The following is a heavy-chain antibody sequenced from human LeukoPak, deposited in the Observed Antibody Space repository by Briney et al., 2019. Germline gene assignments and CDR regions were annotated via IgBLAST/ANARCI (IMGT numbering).Heavy chain of an antibody. CDR2: IYSGVTT. D-gene: IGHD3-22*01. Sequence: PGGSLRLSCAASGFTVSGSYMSWVRLAPGKGLEWVSIIYSGVTTYYADSVKGRFAISRDNSKNTLYLQMNGLRAEDTAVYYCARNTYYYDSGGYQSSTTYFDYWGQGTLVTVSS. J-gene: IGHJ4*02. CDR3: ARNTYYYDSGGYQSSTTYFDY. CDR1: GFTVSGSY. V-gene: IGHV3-66*01.